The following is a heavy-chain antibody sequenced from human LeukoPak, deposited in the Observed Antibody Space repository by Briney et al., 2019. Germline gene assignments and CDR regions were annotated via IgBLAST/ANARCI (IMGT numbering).Heavy chain of an antibody. CDR2: VTGTGGNT. CDR1: GFAFDSYA. V-gene: IGHV3-23*01. D-gene: IGHD3-10*01. CDR3: AKVHGSGSYRFDF. J-gene: IGHJ4*02. Sequence: GGSLRLSCEGSGFAFDSYAMSWVRQSPGKGLEWVSAVTGTGGNTYHADSVKDRFTISRDNSKNTVYLQMNSLRAEDTAIYYCAKVHGSGSYRFDFWGQGTLVTVSS.